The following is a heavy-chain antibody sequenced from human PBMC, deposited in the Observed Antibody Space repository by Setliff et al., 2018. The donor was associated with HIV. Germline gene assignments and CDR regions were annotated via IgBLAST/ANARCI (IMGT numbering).Heavy chain of an antibody. J-gene: IGHJ4*02. CDR3: ARGHSGNDY. D-gene: IGHD1-1*01. Sequence: GASVKVSCKASGFLLSVHAISWVRQAPGQGLEWMGWISADNGVANYAQKFQGRVTMTTDTSTSTAYMELRSLRSEDTAIYYCARGHSGNDYWGQGTLVTVSS. CDR2: ISADNGVA. V-gene: IGHV1-18*01. CDR1: GFLLSVHA.